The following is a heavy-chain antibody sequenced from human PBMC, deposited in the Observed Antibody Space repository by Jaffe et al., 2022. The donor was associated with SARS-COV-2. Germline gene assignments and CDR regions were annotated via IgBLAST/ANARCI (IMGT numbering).Heavy chain of an antibody. Sequence: EVQLLESGGGFVQPGGSLRLSCAASGFTFNKFAMNWVRQAPGKGLEWVASITGSGANTHYADSVQGRLTISRDNSKNILYLQMSGLRAEDTALYFCAKGAYVAVAHCFDNWGQGTLVTVSS. CDR1: GFTFNKFA. V-gene: IGHV3-23*01. CDR3: AKGAYVAVAHCFDN. CDR2: ITGSGANT. J-gene: IGHJ4*02. D-gene: IGHD6-19*01.